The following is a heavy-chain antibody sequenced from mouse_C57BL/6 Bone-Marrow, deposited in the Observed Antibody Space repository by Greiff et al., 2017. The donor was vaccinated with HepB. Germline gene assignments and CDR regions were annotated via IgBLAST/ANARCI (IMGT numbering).Heavy chain of an antibody. CDR1: GYTFTSYW. V-gene: IGHV1-55*01. D-gene: IGHD2-9*01. CDR2: IYPGSGST. Sequence: VQLQQPGAELVKPGASVKMSCKASGYTFTSYWITWVKQRPGQGLEWIGDIYPGSGSTNYNEKFKSKATLTVETSSSTAYMQLSSLTSEDAAVYYCARGAYYGFDYWGQGTTLTVSS. CDR3: ARGAYYGFDY. J-gene: IGHJ2*01.